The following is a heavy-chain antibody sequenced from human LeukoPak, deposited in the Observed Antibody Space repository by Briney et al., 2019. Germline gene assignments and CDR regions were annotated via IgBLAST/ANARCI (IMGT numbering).Heavy chain of an antibody. V-gene: IGHV7-4-1*02. CDR2: INTNTGNP. CDR3: ASEGLTYSRSYHYYMDV. Sequence: ASVKVSCKASGYTFTSYAMNWVRQAPGQGLEWMGWINTNTGNPTYAQGFTGRFVFSLDTSVSTAYLQISSLKAEDTAVYYCASEGLTYSRSYHYYMDVWGKGTTVTVSS. CDR1: GYTFTSYA. J-gene: IGHJ6*03. D-gene: IGHD6-13*01.